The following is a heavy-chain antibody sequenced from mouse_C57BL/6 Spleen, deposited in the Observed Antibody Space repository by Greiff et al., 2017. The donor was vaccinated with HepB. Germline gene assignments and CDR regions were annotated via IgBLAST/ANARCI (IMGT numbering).Heavy chain of an antibody. J-gene: IGHJ3*01. CDR1: GYAFSSSW. V-gene: IGHV1-82*01. CDR3: ASPSLLRY. D-gene: IGHD1-2*01. CDR2: IYPGDGDT. Sequence: VQLQQSGPELVKPGASVKISCKASGYAFSSSWMNWVKQRPGKGLEWIGRIYPGDGDTNYNGKFKGKATLTADKSSSTAYMQLSSLTSEDSAVYFCASPSLLRYWGQGTLVTVSA.